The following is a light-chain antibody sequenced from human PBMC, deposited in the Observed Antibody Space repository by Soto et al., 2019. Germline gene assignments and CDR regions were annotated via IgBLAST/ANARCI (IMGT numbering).Light chain of an antibody. Sequence: EIVLTQSPGTLSLSPGERATLSCRASQSVSSSDLAWDQQKPGQAPRLLIYGASSRATGIPDTFSGSGSGTDFTLTISRLEPEDFAVYYCQQYGNSPPLTFGGGTKVEIK. J-gene: IGKJ4*01. V-gene: IGKV3-20*01. CDR3: QQYGNSPPLT. CDR1: QSVSSSD. CDR2: GAS.